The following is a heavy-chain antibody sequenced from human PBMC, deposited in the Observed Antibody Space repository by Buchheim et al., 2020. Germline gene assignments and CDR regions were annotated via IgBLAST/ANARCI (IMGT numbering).Heavy chain of an antibody. Sequence: EVQLVESGGGLVQPGGSLRLSCAASGFTFSSYDMHWVRQATGKGLEWVSAIGTAGDTYYPGSVKGRFTISRENAKKSLYLQITSLCARDTAVYYCASGLLENPINYWGQGT. J-gene: IGHJ4*02. CDR3: ASGLLENPINY. V-gene: IGHV3-13*01. CDR1: GFTFSSYD. CDR2: IGTAGDT.